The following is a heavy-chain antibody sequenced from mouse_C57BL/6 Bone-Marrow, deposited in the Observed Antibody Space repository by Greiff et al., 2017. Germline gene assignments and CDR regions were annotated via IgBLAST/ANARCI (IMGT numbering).Heavy chain of an antibody. V-gene: IGHV1-15*01. CDR2: IDPETGGT. CDR1: GYTFTDYE. Sequence: QVQLQQSGAELVRPGASVTLSCKASGYTFTDYEMHWVKQTPVHGLEWIGAIDPETGGTAYNQKFKGKAILTADKSSSTAYMELRSLTSEDSAVYYCTREENYDPYYYAMDYWGQGTSVTVSS. D-gene: IGHD2-4*01. CDR3: TREENYDPYYYAMDY. J-gene: IGHJ4*01.